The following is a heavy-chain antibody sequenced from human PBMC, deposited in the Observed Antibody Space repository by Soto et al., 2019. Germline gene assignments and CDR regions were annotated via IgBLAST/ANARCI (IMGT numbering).Heavy chain of an antibody. CDR2: INPSDDAT. CDR3: ARDLTREGDYYDRSGYYLDY. CDR1: GYTFTRYY. V-gene: IGHV1-46*01. D-gene: IGHD3-22*01. Sequence: ASVKVSCKASGYTFTRYYMHWVRQAPGQGLEWMGIINPSDDATSYAEKFQGRLTMTKDTSTSTVYMEMSSLRSEDTAVYYCARDLTREGDYYDRSGYYLDYWGQGTLVTVSS. J-gene: IGHJ4*02.